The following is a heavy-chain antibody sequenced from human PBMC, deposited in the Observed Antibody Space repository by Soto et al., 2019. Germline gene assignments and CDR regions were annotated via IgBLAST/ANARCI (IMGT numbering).Heavy chain of an antibody. D-gene: IGHD5-12*01. CDR3: ARNIVATNFDY. V-gene: IGHV1-46*01. J-gene: IGHJ4*02. CDR1: GYTCTSYY. Sequence: SVKVSCKASGYTCTSYYMHGVRQAPGQGLEWMGIINPSGGSTSYAQKFQGRVTMTRDTSTSTVYMELSSLRSEDTAVYYCARNIVATNFDYWGQGTLVTVSS. CDR2: INPSGGST.